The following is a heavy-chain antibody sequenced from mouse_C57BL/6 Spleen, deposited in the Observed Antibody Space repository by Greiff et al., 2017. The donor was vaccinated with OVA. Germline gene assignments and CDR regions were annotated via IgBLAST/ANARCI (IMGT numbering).Heavy chain of an antibody. CDR1: GFSLSTFGMG. CDR2: IWWDDDK. Sequence: QVTLKESGPGILQPSQTLSLTCSFSGFSLSTFGMGVGWIRQPSGKGLEWLALIWWDDDKYSYTALKSRLQISKHTSKNQVILKIANVDTADTATYYSARIARDSSGDGFAYWGQGTLVTVSA. CDR3: ARIARDSSGDGFAY. J-gene: IGHJ3*01. D-gene: IGHD3-2*02. V-gene: IGHV8-8*01.